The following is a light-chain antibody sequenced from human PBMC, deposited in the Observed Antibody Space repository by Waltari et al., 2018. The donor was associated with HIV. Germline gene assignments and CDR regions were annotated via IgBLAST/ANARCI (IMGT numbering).Light chain of an antibody. CDR2: LGS. CDR3: MQALQTPPT. V-gene: IGKV2-28*01. Sequence: IVMTQSPLSLPVTPGEPASISCSSSQSLLHSNGYNFLDWYLQKPGQSPQLLIYLGSNRASGVPDRFSGSGSGTDFTLNISRMEAEDGGVYYCMQALQTPPTFGQGTKLEIK. J-gene: IGKJ2*01. CDR1: QSLLHSNGYNF.